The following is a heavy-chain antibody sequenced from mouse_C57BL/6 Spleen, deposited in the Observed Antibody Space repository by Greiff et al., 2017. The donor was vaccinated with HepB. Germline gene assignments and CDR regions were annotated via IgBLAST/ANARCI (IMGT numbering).Heavy chain of an antibody. D-gene: IGHD1-1*01. J-gene: IGHJ4*01. CDR1: GFTFSDYY. CDR3: AREEGTVVPYAMDY. V-gene: IGHV5-16*01. CDR2: INYDGSST. Sequence: EVKVVESEGGLVQPGSSMKLSCTASGFTFSDYYMAWVRQVPEKGLEWVANINYDGSSTYYLDSLKSRFIISRDNAKNILYLQMSSLKSEDTATYYCAREEGTVVPYAMDYWGQGTSVTVSS.